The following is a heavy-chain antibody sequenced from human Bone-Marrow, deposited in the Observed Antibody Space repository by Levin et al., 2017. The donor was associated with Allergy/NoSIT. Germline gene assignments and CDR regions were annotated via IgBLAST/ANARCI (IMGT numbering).Heavy chain of an antibody. CDR2: IDPSDSYT. CDR3: ARHRRYGDYGHEGFDY. D-gene: IGHD4-17*01. J-gene: IGHJ4*02. V-gene: IGHV5-10-1*01. Sequence: KVSCEGSGYSFTTYWISWVRQMPGKGLEWMGRIDPSDSYTNYSPSFQGHVTISADKSISTAYLQWSSLKASDTAMYYCARHRRYGDYGHEGFDYWGQGTLVTVSS. CDR1: GYSFTTYW.